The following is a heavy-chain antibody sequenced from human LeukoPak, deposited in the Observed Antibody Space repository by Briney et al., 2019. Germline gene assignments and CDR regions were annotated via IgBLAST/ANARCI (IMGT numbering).Heavy chain of an antibody. CDR2: IRSKAYGGTT. J-gene: IGHJ3*02. V-gene: IGHV3-49*03. Sequence: PGGSLRLSCTASGFTFGDYAMSWFRQAPGKGLEWVGFIRSKAYGGTTEYAASVKGRFTISRDDSKSIAYLQMNSLKTEDTAVYYCTREAPKERRPWGGYDQGAFDIWGQGTMVTVSS. D-gene: IGHD5-12*01. CDR1: GFTFGDYA. CDR3: TREAPKERRPWGGYDQGAFDI.